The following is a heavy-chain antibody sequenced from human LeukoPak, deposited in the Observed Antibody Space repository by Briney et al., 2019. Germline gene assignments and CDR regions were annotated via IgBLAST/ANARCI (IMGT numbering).Heavy chain of an antibody. D-gene: IGHD4-17*01. J-gene: IGHJ3*02. V-gene: IGHV1-69*05. CDR3: ARARDDYGEYHAFDI. Sequence: SVKVSCEASGGTFSSYAISWVRQAPGQGLEWMGRIIPIFGTANYAQKFQGRVTITTDESTSTAYMELSSLRSEDTAVYYCARARDDYGEYHAFDIWGQGTMVTVSS. CDR2: IIPIFGTA. CDR1: GGTFSSYA.